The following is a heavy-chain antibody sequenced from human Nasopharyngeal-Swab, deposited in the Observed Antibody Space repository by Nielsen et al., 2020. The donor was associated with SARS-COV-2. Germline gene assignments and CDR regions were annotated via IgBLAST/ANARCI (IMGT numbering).Heavy chain of an antibody. Sequence: SETLSLTCTVSGGSISIEDYYWSWVRQHPGKGLEWIGYISYSGNTYYSPSLKSRLAISIDTSRNKSSLKLSSVTAADTAVYYCASLLRSYCSGGSCYPNGMDVWGQGTTVTVSS. CDR3: ASLLRSYCSGGSCYPNGMDV. CDR1: GGSISIEDYY. V-gene: IGHV4-31*03. J-gene: IGHJ6*02. D-gene: IGHD2-15*01. CDR2: ISYSGNT.